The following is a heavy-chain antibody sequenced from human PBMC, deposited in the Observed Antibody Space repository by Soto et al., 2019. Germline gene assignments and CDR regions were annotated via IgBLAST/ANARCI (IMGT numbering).Heavy chain of an antibody. V-gene: IGHV3-13*05. J-gene: IGHJ4*02. CDR1: GFTFSSYD. Sequence: PGGSLRLSCAASGFTFSSYDMHWFRQATGKGLEWVSAIGTAGDPYYADSVKGRFTISRDNAKNSLYLQMNSLRAEDTAVYYCAREGRVGGIDYWGQGTPVTVSS. CDR3: AREGRVGGIDY. CDR2: IGTAGDP. D-gene: IGHD6-19*01.